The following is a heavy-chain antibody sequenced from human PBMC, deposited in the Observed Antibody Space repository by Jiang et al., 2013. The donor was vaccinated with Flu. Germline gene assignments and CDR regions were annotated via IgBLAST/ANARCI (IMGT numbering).Heavy chain of an antibody. CDR2: TYYKSKWYN. V-gene: IGHV6-1*01. Sequence: WIRQSPSRGLEWLGRTYYKSKWYNDYASSVKSRVTINSDTSKNQFSLHLNSVTPEDTAVYYCARESPGEWLRLGYLYFYGMDVWGQGTTVIVSS. CDR3: ARESPGEWLRLGYLYFYGMDV. D-gene: IGHD5-12*01. J-gene: IGHJ6*02.